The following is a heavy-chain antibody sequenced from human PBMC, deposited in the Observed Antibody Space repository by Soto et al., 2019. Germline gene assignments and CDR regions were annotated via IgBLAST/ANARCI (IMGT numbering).Heavy chain of an antibody. CDR1: GFPFSSYV. Sequence: LRLSCAASGFPFSSYVMSWVRQAPGKGLEWVSGISGGGSNTFYADYVKGRFTISRDNSKNTLLLQMNSLGAEDTAVYYCAKDSNKYSSSLRGRYFDYWGQGIGVTVSS. D-gene: IGHD4-4*01. V-gene: IGHV3-23*01. J-gene: IGHJ4*02. CDR3: AKDSNKYSSSLRGRYFDY. CDR2: ISGGGSNT.